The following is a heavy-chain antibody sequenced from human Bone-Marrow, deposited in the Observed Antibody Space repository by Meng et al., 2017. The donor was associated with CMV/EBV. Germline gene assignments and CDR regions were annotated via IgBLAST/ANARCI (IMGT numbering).Heavy chain of an antibody. CDR2: ISTDGSNK. Sequence: GGSLRLSCAASGFTFSSYWMHWVRQAPGKGLVWVAVISTDGSNKYYADSVKGRFTISRDNAKHTLYLQMNSLRAEDTAVYYCARDGIVVVVAASYWFDPWGQGTLVTVSS. J-gene: IGHJ5*02. V-gene: IGHV3-30*03. CDR1: GFTFSSYW. CDR3: ARDGIVVVVAASYWFDP. D-gene: IGHD2-15*01.